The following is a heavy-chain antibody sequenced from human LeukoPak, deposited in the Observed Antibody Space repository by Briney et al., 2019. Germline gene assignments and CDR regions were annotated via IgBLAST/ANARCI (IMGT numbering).Heavy chain of an antibody. CDR3: ARVAEAAAFDS. CDR2: INQDGSEK. J-gene: IGHJ4*02. Sequence: GGSLRLSCAASGFTFSSYWMNWVRQAPGKGLEWVANINQDGSEKYYVDSVKGRFTISRDNAKNSLYLQMNSLKPEDTAVYYCARVAEAAAFDSWGQGTLVTVSS. CDR1: GFTFSSYW. D-gene: IGHD6-13*01. V-gene: IGHV3-7*01.